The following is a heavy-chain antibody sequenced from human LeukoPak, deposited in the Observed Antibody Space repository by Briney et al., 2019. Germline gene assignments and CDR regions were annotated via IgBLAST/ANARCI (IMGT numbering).Heavy chain of an antibody. V-gene: IGHV3-74*01. CDR2: INTDGSST. J-gene: IGHJ4*02. CDR3: ARERAATGFDY. Sequence: GGSLRLSCAASGFTFSSYWMHWVRQAPGKGLVWVSRINTDGSSTSYADSVKGRFTISRDNAKNTLYLQMNSLRAEDTAVYYCARERAATGFDYWGQGTLVTVPS. D-gene: IGHD6-25*01. CDR1: GFTFSSYW.